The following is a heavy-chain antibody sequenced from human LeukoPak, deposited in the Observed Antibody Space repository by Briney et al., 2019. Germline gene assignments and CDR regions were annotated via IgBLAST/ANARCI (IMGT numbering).Heavy chain of an antibody. CDR3: ARVGSADAFDI. D-gene: IGHD6-25*01. V-gene: IGHV4-30-4*01. CDR1: GGSISSGDYY. CDR2: IYYSGST. J-gene: IGHJ3*02. Sequence: KASQTLSLTCTVSGGSISSGDYYWSWIRQPPGKGLEWIGYIYYSGSTYYNPSLKSRVTISVDTSKNQFSLKLSSVTAADTAVYYCARVGSADAFDIWGQGTMVTVSS.